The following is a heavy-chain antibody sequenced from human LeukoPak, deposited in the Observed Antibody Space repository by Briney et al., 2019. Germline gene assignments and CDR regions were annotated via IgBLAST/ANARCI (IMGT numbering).Heavy chain of an antibody. V-gene: IGHV1-2*02. Sequence: ASVKVSCKASGYTFTGYYIHWLRQAPGQGLEWMGWINPNSGGTYSAQIFQGRVTMTRDTSISTAYMELSRLRSDDTAVYYCAREAVGATTGGDYWGQGTLVTVSS. J-gene: IGHJ4*02. CDR3: AREAVGATTGGDY. D-gene: IGHD1-26*01. CDR2: INPNSGGT. CDR1: GYTFTGYY.